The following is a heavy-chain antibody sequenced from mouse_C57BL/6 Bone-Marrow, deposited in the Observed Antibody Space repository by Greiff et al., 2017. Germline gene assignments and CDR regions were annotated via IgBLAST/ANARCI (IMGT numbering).Heavy chain of an antibody. J-gene: IGHJ4*01. CDR1: GFTFSSYA. CDR2: ISDGGSYT. CDR3: ARDPGYYAMDY. V-gene: IGHV5-4*01. Sequence: NLVESGGGLVKPGGSLKLSCAASGFTFSSYAMSWVRQTPEKRLEWVATISDGGSYTYYPDNVKGRFTISRDNAKNNLYLQMSHLKSEDTAMYYCARDPGYYAMDYWGQGTSVTVSS.